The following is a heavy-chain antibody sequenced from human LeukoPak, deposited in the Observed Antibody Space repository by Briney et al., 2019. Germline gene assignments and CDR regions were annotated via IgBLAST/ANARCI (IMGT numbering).Heavy chain of an antibody. D-gene: IGHD6-6*01. V-gene: IGHV1-69*05. Sequence: ASVKVSCKASGGTFSSYAISWVRQAPGQGLEWMGGIIPIFGTANYAQKFQGRVTITTDESTSTAYMELSSLRSEDTAVYYCAKVGYSSSSKHFDYGGQEPRVPVPS. J-gene: IGHJ4*02. CDR3: AKVGYSSSSKHFDY. CDR1: GGTFSSYA. CDR2: IIPIFGTA.